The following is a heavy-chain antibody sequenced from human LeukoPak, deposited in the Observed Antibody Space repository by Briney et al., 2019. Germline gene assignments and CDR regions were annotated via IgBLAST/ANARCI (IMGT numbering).Heavy chain of an antibody. CDR2: IYYSGST. CDR1: GGSISSGGYY. D-gene: IGHD6-13*01. Sequence: PSETLSLTCTVSGGSISSGGYYWSWIRQHPWKGLEWIGYIYYSGSTYYNPSLKSRVTISVDTSKNQFSLKLSSVTAADTAVYYWARRAAAGIFPTTTYWGQGTLVTVSS. V-gene: IGHV4-31*03. CDR3: ARRAAAGIFPTTTY. J-gene: IGHJ4*02.